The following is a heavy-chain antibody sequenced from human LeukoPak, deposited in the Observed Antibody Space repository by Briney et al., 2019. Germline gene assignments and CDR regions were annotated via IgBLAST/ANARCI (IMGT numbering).Heavy chain of an antibody. CDR1: GFTFSRYW. Sequence: GRSLRLSCAASGFTFSRYWMNWVRQAPGKGLEWVANIKQDGIEKNYVDSVKGRFSISRDNAKNSLYLQMDSLRAEDTAVYYCAKEGAYPIITYDSWGQGALVTVSS. D-gene: IGHD3-10*01. J-gene: IGHJ5*01. CDR2: IKQDGIEK. CDR3: AKEGAYPIITYDS. V-gene: IGHV3-7*01.